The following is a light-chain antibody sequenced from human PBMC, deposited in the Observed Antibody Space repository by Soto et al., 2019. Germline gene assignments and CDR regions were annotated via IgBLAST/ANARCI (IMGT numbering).Light chain of an antibody. CDR1: SSDVGGYKY. J-gene: IGLJ2*01. CDR2: EVN. V-gene: IGLV2-8*01. Sequence: QSALTQPPSASGSPGQSVTISCTGSSSDVGGYKYVSWYQQLPGKAPKLLIYEVNKRPSGVPDRFSGSKSGNTASLTVSGLQADDEADYYGTTEMRIFGGGTKVTVL. CDR3: TTEMRI.